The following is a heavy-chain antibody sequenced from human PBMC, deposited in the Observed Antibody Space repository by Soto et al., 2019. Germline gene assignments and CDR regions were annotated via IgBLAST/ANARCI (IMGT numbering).Heavy chain of an antibody. CDR3: AKGPGFDY. CDR1: GFTFSSYG. J-gene: IGHJ4*02. CDR2: ISYDGSNK. V-gene: IGHV3-30*18. Sequence: ESVGGVVQPGRSLRLSCAASGFTFSSYGMHWVRQAPGKGLEWVAVISYDGSNKYYADSVKGRFTISRDNSKNTLYLQMNSLRAEDTAVYYCAKGPGFDYWGQGTLVTVSS.